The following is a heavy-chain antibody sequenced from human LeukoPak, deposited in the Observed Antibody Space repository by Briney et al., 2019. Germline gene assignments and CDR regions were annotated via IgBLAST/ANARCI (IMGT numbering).Heavy chain of an antibody. CDR2: INHSGST. Sequence: PSETLSLTCAVYGGSFSGYYWSWIRQPPGKGLEWIGEINHSGSTNYNPSLKSRVTISVDTSKNQFSLKLSSVTAADTAVYYCAGGLDEYCSGGSCYSVCFDYWGQGTLVTVSS. V-gene: IGHV4-34*01. CDR1: GGSFSGYY. CDR3: AGGLDEYCSGGSCYSVCFDY. J-gene: IGHJ4*02. D-gene: IGHD2-15*01.